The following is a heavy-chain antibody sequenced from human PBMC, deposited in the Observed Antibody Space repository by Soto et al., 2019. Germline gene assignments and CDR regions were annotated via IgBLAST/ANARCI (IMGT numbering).Heavy chain of an antibody. Sequence: QVQLVESGGGVVQPGRSLRLSCAASGFTFSSYGMHWVRQAPGKGLEWVAVISYDGSNKYYADSVKGRFTISRDNSKNTLYLQMNSLRAEDTAVYYCAKDLVGAPGGGYYYGMDVWGQGTTVTVSS. J-gene: IGHJ6*02. D-gene: IGHD1-26*01. CDR2: ISYDGSNK. CDR3: AKDLVGAPGGGYYYGMDV. V-gene: IGHV3-30*18. CDR1: GFTFSSYG.